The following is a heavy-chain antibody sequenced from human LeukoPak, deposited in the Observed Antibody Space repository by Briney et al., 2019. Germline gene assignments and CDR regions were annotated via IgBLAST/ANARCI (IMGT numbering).Heavy chain of an antibody. Sequence: SVKVSCKASGGTFSSYAISWVRQAPGQGLEWMGGIIPIFGTANYAQKSQGRVTITTDESTRTAYMELSSLRSEDTAVYYCARGRIAVAGFSDYWGQGTLVTVSS. D-gene: IGHD6-19*01. V-gene: IGHV1-69*05. CDR3: ARGRIAVAGFSDY. J-gene: IGHJ4*02. CDR2: IIPIFGTA. CDR1: GGTFSSYA.